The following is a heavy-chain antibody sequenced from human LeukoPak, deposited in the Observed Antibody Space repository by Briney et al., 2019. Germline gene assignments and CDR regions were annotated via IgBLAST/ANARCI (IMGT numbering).Heavy chain of an antibody. CDR3: ARTTHYYDSSGYYYWFDP. CDR2: IIPIFGTA. J-gene: IGHJ5*02. CDR1: GGTFSSYA. Sequence: SVKVSCKASGGTFSSYAISWVRQAPGQGLEWMGGIIPIFGTANYAQKFQGRVTITADESTSTAYMELSSLRSEDTAVYYCARTTHYYDSSGYYYWFDPWGQGTLVTVSS. V-gene: IGHV1-69*13. D-gene: IGHD3-22*01.